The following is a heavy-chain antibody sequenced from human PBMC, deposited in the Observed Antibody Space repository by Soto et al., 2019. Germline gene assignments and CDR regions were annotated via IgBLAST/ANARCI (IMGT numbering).Heavy chain of an antibody. CDR3: VKAPGLDPNSGSYSDY. D-gene: IGHD1-26*01. V-gene: IGHV3-64D*08. Sequence: GGSLRLSCSASGFTFSSYAMHWVRQAPGKGLEYVSAISSNWGSTYYADSVKGRFTISRANYTNNLYLQMSSMRAEDTDVYYCVKAPGLDPNSGSYSDYWGQGTLVTVSS. CDR1: GFTFSSYA. J-gene: IGHJ4*02. CDR2: ISSNWGST.